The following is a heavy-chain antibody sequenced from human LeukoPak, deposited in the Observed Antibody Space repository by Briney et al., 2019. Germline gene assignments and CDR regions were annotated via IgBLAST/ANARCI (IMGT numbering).Heavy chain of an antibody. CDR2: ISGSGGST. D-gene: IGHD4-17*01. J-gene: IGHJ1*01. CDR1: GFTFSSYA. CDR3: AKGGVDGDYFSEYFQH. V-gene: IGHV3-23*01. Sequence: PGGSLRLSCAASGFTFSSYAMSWVRQAPGKGLEWVSAISGSGGSTYYADSVKGRFTISRDNSKNTLYLQMNSLRAEDTAVYYCAKGGVDGDYFSEYFQHWGQRTLVTVCS.